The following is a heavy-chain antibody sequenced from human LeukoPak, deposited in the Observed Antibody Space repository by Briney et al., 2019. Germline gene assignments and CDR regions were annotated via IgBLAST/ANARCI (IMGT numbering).Heavy chain of an antibody. J-gene: IGHJ4*02. D-gene: IGHD5-24*01. CDR3: ALERRDRGDY. V-gene: IGHV1-8*02. CDR2: MNPNSGNT. CDR1: GGTFSSYA. Sequence: ASVKVSCKASGGTFSSYAINWVRQATGQGLEWMGWMNPNSGNTGYAQKFQGRVTMTRNTSISTAYMELSSLRSEDTAVYYCALERRDRGDYWGQGTLVTVSS.